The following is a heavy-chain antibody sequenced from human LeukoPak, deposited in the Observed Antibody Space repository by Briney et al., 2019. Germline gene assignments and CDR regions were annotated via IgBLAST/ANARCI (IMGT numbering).Heavy chain of an antibody. Sequence: GGSLRLSCAASGFTFSSFGMSWVRQAPGKGLEWVSAISSTGGTAYYADSVKGRLTISRDYSKNTMYLQMNSLRAEDTAVYYCAKDRGEWFGELDYWGQGTLVTVSS. CDR1: GFTFSSFG. V-gene: IGHV3-23*01. D-gene: IGHD3-10*01. CDR2: ISSTGGTA. CDR3: AKDRGEWFGELDY. J-gene: IGHJ4*02.